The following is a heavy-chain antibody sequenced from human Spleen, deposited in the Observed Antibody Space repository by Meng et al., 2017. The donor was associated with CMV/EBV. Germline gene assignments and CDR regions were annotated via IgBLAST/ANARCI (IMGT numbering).Heavy chain of an antibody. CDR2: IRYDGSNT. J-gene: IGHJ4*02. V-gene: IGHV3-30*02. CDR3: ASGITGTPGVGYFDY. Sequence: GESLKISCAASGFTFSSYGMHWVRQAPGKGLQWVSFIRYDGSNTYYADSVKGRFSISRDNSENTVFLQMNSLRAEDTAVYYCASGITGTPGVGYFDYWGQGTLVTVSS. CDR1: GFTFSSYG. D-gene: IGHD1-7*01.